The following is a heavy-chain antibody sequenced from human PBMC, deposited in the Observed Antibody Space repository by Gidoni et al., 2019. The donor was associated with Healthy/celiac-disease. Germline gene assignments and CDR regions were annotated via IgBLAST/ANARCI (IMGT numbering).Heavy chain of an antibody. CDR1: GGTFSSYA. D-gene: IGHD2-8*01. CDR3: ARDNGMVTPGDLDY. CDR2: IIPIFGTA. J-gene: IGHJ4*02. V-gene: IGHV1-69*01. Sequence: QVQLVQSGAEVKKPGSSVQVSCKASGGTFSSYALSWVRQAPGQGLEWMGGIIPIFGTATYAQKFQGRVTITADESTSTAYMELSSLRSEDTAVYYCARDNGMVTPGDLDYWGQGTLVTVSS.